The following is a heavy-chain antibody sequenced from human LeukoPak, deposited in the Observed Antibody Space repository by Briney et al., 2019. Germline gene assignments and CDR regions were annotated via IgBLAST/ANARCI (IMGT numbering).Heavy chain of an antibody. Sequence: GGSLRLSCAASGFTFSSYSMNWVRQAPGKGLEWVSSISSSSSYIYYADSVKGRFTISRDNAKNSLYLQMNSLRAEDTAVYYCARTNWIRASGYDKVTDAFDIWGQGTMVTVSS. CDR3: ARTNWIRASGYDKVTDAFDI. V-gene: IGHV3-21*01. CDR1: GFTFSSYS. J-gene: IGHJ3*02. CDR2: ISSSSSYI. D-gene: IGHD5-12*01.